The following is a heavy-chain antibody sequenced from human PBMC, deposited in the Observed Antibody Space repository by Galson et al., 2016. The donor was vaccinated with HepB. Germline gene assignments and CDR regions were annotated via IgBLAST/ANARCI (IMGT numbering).Heavy chain of an antibody. Sequence: SLRLSCAASGFIFINYDMNWVRQAPGKGLEWVSLISGSGDTSYYADSVKGRFTITRENSKSTLYLQINSLRVEDKAIYYCAQVIRTSWWVDPWGQGTLVTFSS. V-gene: IGHV3-23*01. CDR2: ISGSGDTS. J-gene: IGHJ5*02. CDR3: AQVIRTSWWVDP. CDR1: GFIFINYD. D-gene: IGHD1-1*01.